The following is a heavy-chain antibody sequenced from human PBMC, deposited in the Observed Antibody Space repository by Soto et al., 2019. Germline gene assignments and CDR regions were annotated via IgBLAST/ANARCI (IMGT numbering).Heavy chain of an antibody. CDR2: ISASGDYI. J-gene: IGHJ4*02. CDR1: GFNFNTYN. CDR3: ATGLEPLNYLSPHGI. Sequence: PGGSLRLSCTASGFNFNTYNMNWVRQAPGKGLEWVSSISASGDYIYSIDSVKGRFTISRDNAKNSLSLQMNSLSADDTAIYYCATGLEPLNYLSPHGIWGQGTLVTVSS. V-gene: IGHV3-21*01. D-gene: IGHD3-10*01.